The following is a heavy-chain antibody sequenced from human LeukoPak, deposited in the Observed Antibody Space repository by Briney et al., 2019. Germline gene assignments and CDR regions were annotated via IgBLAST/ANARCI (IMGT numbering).Heavy chain of an antibody. CDR1: GFTFSNAW. Sequence: GGSLRPSCAASGFTFSNAWMSWVRQAPGKGLEWVGRIKSKTDGGTTDYAAPVKGRFTISRDDSKNTLYLQMNSLKTEDTAVYYCTTDRAVTTGGDFDYWGQGTLATVSS. J-gene: IGHJ4*02. V-gene: IGHV3-15*01. D-gene: IGHD4-17*01. CDR3: TTDRAVTTGGDFDY. CDR2: IKSKTDGGTT.